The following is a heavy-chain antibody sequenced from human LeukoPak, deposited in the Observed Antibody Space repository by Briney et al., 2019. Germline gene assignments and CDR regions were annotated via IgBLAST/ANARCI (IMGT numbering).Heavy chain of an antibody. D-gene: IGHD1-26*01. CDR1: GYSISTGYY. CDR2: IYYSGST. Sequence: PSETLSLTCTVSGYSISTGYYWGWIRQPPGKGLEWIGSIYYSGSTYYNSSLKSRVTISIDTSKNQVSLNLTPMTAADTAVYYCAKSGGYGLIDYWGQGTLVTVSS. J-gene: IGHJ4*01. V-gene: IGHV4-38-2*02. CDR3: AKSGGYGLIDY.